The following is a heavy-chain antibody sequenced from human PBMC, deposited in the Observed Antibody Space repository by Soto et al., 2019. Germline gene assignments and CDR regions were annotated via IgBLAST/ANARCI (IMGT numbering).Heavy chain of an antibody. J-gene: IGHJ4*02. CDR3: ARAIVVVPAASFDY. CDR2: INAGNGNT. V-gene: IGHV1-3*01. D-gene: IGHD2-2*01. Sequence: ASVKVSCKASGYTFTSYAMHWVRQAPGQRLEWMGWINAGNGNTKYSQKFQGRVTITRDTSASTAYMELSSLRSEDTAVYYRARAIVVVPAASFDYWGQGTLVTVSS. CDR1: GYTFTSYA.